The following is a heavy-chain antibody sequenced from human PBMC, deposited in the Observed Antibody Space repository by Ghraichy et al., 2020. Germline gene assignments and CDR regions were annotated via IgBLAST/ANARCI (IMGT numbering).Heavy chain of an antibody. CDR3: ARDGFLTSTSCYHVDY. J-gene: IGHJ4*02. CDR2: ISSSSSTV. CDR1: GFTFSTYS. V-gene: IGHV3-48*01. D-gene: IGHD2-2*01. Sequence: GGSLRLSCAASGFTFSTYSMNWVRQAPGKGLEWVAYISSSSSTVYYAGSVRGRFTISRDNAKNSLYLQMNSLRVEDTAVYYCARDGFLTSTSCYHVDYWGQGTLVTVST.